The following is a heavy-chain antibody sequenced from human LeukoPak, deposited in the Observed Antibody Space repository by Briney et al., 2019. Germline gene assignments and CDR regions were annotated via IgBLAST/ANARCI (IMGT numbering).Heavy chain of an antibody. CDR1: GFTFSTYA. D-gene: IGHD1-7*01. Sequence: GGSLRLSCAASGFTFSTYAMNWVRQAPGKGLEWVSVISGSGGTTYYADSVKGRFTIDRDNSKNTLYLQMNSLRAEDTAVYYCAKEGKTRNWNYYQAKAVYWGQGTLVTVSS. V-gene: IGHV3-23*01. CDR3: AKEGKTRNWNYYQAKAVY. CDR2: ISGSGGTT. J-gene: IGHJ4*02.